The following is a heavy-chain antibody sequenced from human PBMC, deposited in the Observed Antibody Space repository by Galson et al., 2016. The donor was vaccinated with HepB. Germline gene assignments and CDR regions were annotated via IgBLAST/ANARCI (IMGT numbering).Heavy chain of an antibody. V-gene: IGHV1-69*04. J-gene: IGHJ4*02. CDR3: GRESLPHSSGWSPSDY. D-gene: IGHD6-19*01. Sequence: SVKVSCKASGGTFSSYAFSWVRQAPGQGLEWMGRIVPILGMSNYAQKFQGRVTITADESTNTAYMELNSLRSEDTAVYYCGRESLPHSSGWSPSDYWGQGTLVTVSS. CDR1: GGTFSSYA. CDR2: IVPILGMS.